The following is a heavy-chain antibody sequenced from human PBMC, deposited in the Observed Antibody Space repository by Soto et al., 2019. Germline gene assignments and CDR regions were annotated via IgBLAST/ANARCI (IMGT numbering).Heavy chain of an antibody. Sequence: PGESLKISCKGSGYSFTSYWSSWVRQMPGKGLEWMGIIYPGDSDTRYSPSFQGQVTISADKSISTAYLQWSSLKASDTAIYYCARTAAAGKYYYGVDVWGQGTTVTVSS. CDR1: GYSFTSYW. CDR2: IYPGDSDT. J-gene: IGHJ6*02. CDR3: ARTAAAGKYYYGVDV. V-gene: IGHV5-51*01. D-gene: IGHD6-13*01.